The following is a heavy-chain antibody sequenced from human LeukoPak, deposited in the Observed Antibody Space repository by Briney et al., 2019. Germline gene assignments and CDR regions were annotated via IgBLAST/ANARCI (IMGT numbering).Heavy chain of an antibody. CDR1: GFTFSSYG. CDR3: ARDPRGYSYGDY. J-gene: IGHJ4*02. D-gene: IGHD5-18*01. CDR2: ISYDGSNK. V-gene: IGHV3-30*03. Sequence: GGSLRLSCAASGFTFSSYGMHWVRQAPGKGLEWVAVISYDGSNKYYADSVKGRFTISRDNSKNTLYLQMNSLRAEDTAVYYCARDPRGYSYGDYWGQGTLVTVSS.